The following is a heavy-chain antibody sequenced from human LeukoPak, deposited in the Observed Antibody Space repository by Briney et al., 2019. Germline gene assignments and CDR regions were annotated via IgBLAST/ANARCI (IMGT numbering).Heavy chain of an antibody. CDR2: IRSKAYGGTT. V-gene: IGHV3-49*04. D-gene: IGHD3-10*01. CDR3: TRDDYYGSGSFGDYGMDV. CDR1: GFTFGDYA. Sequence: GGSLRLSCTASGFTFGDYAMSWVRQAPGKGLEWVGFIRSKAYGGTTECAASVKGGFTISRDDSKSIAYLQMNSLKTEDTAVYYCTRDDYYGSGSFGDYGMDVWGQGTTVTVSS. J-gene: IGHJ6*02.